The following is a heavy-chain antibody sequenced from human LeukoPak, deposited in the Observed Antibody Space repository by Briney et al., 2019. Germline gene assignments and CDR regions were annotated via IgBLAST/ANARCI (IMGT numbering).Heavy chain of an antibody. D-gene: IGHD3-3*01. CDR2: IYHSGST. Sequence: PSETLSLTCAVSGYSISSGYYWGWIRQPPGKGLEWIGSIYHSGSTYYNPSLKSRVTISVDTSKNRFSLKLSSVTAADTAVYYCARLGRYDFWSGYYPQVYYFDYWGQRTQVTVSS. CDR3: ARLGRYDFWSGYYPQVYYFDY. V-gene: IGHV4-38-2*01. CDR1: GYSISSGYY. J-gene: IGHJ4*02.